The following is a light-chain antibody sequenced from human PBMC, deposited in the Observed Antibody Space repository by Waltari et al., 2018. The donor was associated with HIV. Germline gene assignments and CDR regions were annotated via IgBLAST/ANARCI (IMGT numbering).Light chain of an antibody. J-gene: IGKJ4*01. CDR1: RDISTS. CDR3: QHASSFPHT. Sequence: DILMAQSPSNVSTSVGGTVTITCRASRDISTSLAWYQLKPGRAPNLLIYAAFRLGTGVPSRFGGSGSGTEFTLTITSLQPEDFATYYCQHASSFPHTFGGGTRVGMK. CDR2: AAF. V-gene: IGKV1-12*01.